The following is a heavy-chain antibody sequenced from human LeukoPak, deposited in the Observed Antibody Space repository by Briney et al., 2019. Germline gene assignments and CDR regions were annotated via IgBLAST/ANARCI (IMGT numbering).Heavy chain of an antibody. Sequence: GGSLRLSCAASGFTFSSYVMSRVRQAPGKGLEWVSAISGSGDSTYYADSVKGRFTISRDNSKNTLYLQMNSLRAEDTAEYYCAKGSSTSRPYYFDYWGQGTLVTVSS. CDR1: GFTFSSYV. CDR2: ISGSGDST. CDR3: AKGSSTSRPYYFDY. J-gene: IGHJ4*02. V-gene: IGHV3-23*01. D-gene: IGHD2-2*01.